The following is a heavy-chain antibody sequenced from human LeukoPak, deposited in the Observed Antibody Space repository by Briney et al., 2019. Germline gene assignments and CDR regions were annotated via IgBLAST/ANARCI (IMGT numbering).Heavy chain of an antibody. CDR1: GYTFSAFY. J-gene: IGHJ4*02. Sequence: ASVKVSCKTSGYTFSAFYMHWVRQAPGQGPEWMGWINPDSGGSEYGQKFQGRVTFTSDTSSTTIYMEVRSLKSDDTAVYYCARDMTGGIWARATSFDHWGQGTPVTVSS. V-gene: IGHV1-2*02. D-gene: IGHD1-14*01. CDR3: ARDMTGGIWARATSFDH. CDR2: INPDSGGS.